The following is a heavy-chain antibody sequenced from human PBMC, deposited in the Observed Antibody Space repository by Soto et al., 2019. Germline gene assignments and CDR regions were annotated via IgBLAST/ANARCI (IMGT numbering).Heavy chain of an antibody. D-gene: IGHD3-22*01. CDR1: GFTFRNYG. CDR2: MGIGSSTK. V-gene: IGHV3-48*01. J-gene: IGHJ3*01. CDR3: ARDQLYYNDISGRPLNAFDV. Sequence: EVDLVESGGGLVQSGGSLRLSCAASGFTFRNYGMNWVRRAPGKGLGWVPSMGIGSSTKYYADSVKGRFTISRDNAKNSLYLQMNSLRAEDTAVYYCARDQLYYNDISGRPLNAFDVWGQGTMVTVSS.